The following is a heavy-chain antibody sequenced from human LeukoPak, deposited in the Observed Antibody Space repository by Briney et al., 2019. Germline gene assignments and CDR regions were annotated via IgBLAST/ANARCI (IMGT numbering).Heavy chain of an antibody. Sequence: SETLSLTCAVYGGSFSGYYWSWIRQPPGKGLEWIGEINHSGSTNYNPSLKSRVTISVDTSKNQFSLKLSSVTAADTAVYYCARGRIVVVPAAIGLRYYGMDVWGQGTTVTVSS. CDR2: INHSGST. CDR1: GGSFSGYY. CDR3: ARGRIVVVPAAIGLRYYGMDV. J-gene: IGHJ6*02. D-gene: IGHD2-2*02. V-gene: IGHV4-34*01.